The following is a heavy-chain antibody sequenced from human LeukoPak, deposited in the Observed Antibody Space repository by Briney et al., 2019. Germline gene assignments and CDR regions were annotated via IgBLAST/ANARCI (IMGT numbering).Heavy chain of an antibody. Sequence: GGSLRLSCAASGFTFSSYGMHWVRQAPGKGLEWMAFIRYDGSNKYYADSVKGRFTISRDNSKNTLYLQMNSLRAEDTAVYYCAEAFCSGCSCYSGYWGQGTLVTVSS. CDR3: AEAFCSGCSCYSGY. CDR2: IRYDGSNK. CDR1: GFTFSSYG. J-gene: IGHJ4*02. V-gene: IGHV3-30*02. D-gene: IGHD2-15*01.